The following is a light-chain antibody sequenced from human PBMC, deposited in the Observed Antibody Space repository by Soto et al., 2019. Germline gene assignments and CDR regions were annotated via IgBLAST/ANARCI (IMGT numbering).Light chain of an antibody. CDR3: QQYGSSGT. J-gene: IGKJ1*01. V-gene: IGKV1-5*01. CDR2: EAS. Sequence: DIQMTQSPSTLSGSVGDRVTITCRASQTISSWLAWYQQKPGKAPKLLIYEASSLDSGVPSRFSGSGSGTDFTLTISRLEPEDFAVYYCQQYGSSGTFGQGTKVDIK. CDR1: QTISSW.